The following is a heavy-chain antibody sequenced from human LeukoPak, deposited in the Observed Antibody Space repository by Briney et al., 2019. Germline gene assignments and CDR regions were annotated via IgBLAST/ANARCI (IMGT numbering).Heavy chain of an antibody. CDR1: GGSFSGYY. J-gene: IGHJ5*02. CDR2: INHSGST. CDR3: AREGAAAAP. D-gene: IGHD6-13*01. Sequence: SETLSLTCAVYGGSFSGYYWSWIRQPPGKGLEWIGEINHSGSTNYNPSLKSRVTTSVDTSKNQFSLKLSSVTAADTAVYYCAREGAAAAPWGQGTLVTVSS. V-gene: IGHV4-34*01.